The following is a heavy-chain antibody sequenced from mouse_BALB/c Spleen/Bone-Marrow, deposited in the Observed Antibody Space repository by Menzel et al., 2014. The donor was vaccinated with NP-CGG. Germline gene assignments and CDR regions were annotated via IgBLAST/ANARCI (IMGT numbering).Heavy chain of an antibody. D-gene: IGHD1-2*01. CDR3: ARRGATAPPWFAY. Sequence: QVQLQQSGAELAKPGASVKMSCKASGYTFTSYWMHWVKQRPGQGLEWIGYINPSTGYTEYNQKFKDKATLTADKSSSTAYMQLSSLTSEDSAVYYCARRGATAPPWFAYWGQGTLVTVSA. V-gene: IGHV1-7*01. CDR1: GYTFTSYW. CDR2: INPSTGYT. J-gene: IGHJ3*01.